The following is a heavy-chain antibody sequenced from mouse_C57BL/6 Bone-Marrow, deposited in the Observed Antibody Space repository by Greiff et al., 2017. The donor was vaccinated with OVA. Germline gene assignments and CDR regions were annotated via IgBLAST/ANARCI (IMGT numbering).Heavy chain of an antibody. Sequence: EVQVVESGGGLVQSGRSLRLSCATSGFTFSDFYMEWVRQAPGKGLEWIAASRNKANDYTTEYSASVKGRFIVSRDTSQSILYLQMNALRAEDTAIYYCARDGGYGSRNWYFDVWGTGTTVTVSS. D-gene: IGHD1-1*01. CDR1: GFTFSDFY. CDR3: ARDGGYGSRNWYFDV. V-gene: IGHV7-1*01. J-gene: IGHJ1*03. CDR2: SRNKANDYTT.